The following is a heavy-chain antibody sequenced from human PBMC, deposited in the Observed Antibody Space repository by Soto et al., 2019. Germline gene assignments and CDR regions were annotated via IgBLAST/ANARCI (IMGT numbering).Heavy chain of an antibody. CDR3: ARGSCTGGACEGAVEV. D-gene: IGHD2-8*02. CDR2: INHSGST. J-gene: IGHJ6*02. CDR1: VGSFSGYY. V-gene: IGHV4-34*01. Sequence: SETLSLTCAVYVGSFSGYYWSLIRQPPGKGLEWIGEINHSGSTNYNPSLKIRVTISVDTSKNQFSLKLSSVTAADTAVYYCARGSCTGGACEGAVEVWGRGTTVTVSS.